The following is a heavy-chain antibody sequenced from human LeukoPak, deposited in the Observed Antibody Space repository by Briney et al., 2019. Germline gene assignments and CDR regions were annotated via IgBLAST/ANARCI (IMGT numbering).Heavy chain of an antibody. Sequence: GGSLRLSCAASGFTFSSYWMHWVRQAPGKGLVWVSRINGDGSDTKYADSVQGRFTISRDNAKNTVYLQMNSLRAEDTALYFCARGDSGTYVYWGQGTLVTVSS. J-gene: IGHJ4*02. CDR1: GFTFSSYW. V-gene: IGHV3-74*03. CDR3: ARGDSGTYVY. D-gene: IGHD1-26*01. CDR2: INGDGSDT.